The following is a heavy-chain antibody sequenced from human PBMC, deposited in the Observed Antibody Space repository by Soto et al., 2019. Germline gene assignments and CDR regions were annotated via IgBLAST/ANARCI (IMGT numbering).Heavy chain of an antibody. CDR3: ARHNYGSGSTYFAY. J-gene: IGHJ4*02. CDR1: GGSISSSSYY. V-gene: IGHV4-39*01. Sequence: SETLSLTCTVSGGSISSSSYYWGWIRQPPGKGLEWIGTIYYSGSTYYNPSLKSRVTISVDTSKNQFSLKLNSMTAADTAVYYCARHNYGSGSTYFAYWRQGTLV. D-gene: IGHD3-10*01. CDR2: IYYSGST.